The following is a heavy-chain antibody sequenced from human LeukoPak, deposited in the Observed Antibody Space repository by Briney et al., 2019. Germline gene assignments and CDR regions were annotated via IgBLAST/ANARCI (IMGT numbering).Heavy chain of an antibody. J-gene: IGHJ4*02. CDR3: ARAIYDSTLLFDY. CDR1: GFTFDDYA. V-gene: IGHV3-9*03. Sequence: GGSLRLSCAASGFTFDDYAMHWVRQAPGKGLEWVSGISWNSGSIGYADSVKGRFTISRDNAKNSLYLQMNSLRAEDMALYYCARAIYDSTLLFDYWGQGTLVTVSS. D-gene: IGHD3-22*01. CDR2: ISWNSGSI.